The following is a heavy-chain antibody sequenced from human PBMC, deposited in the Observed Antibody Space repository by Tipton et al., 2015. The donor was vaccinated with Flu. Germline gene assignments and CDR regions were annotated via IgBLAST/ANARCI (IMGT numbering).Heavy chain of an antibody. Sequence: SLRLSCAASGFTFSSYEMNWVRQAPGKGLEWVSYISGSGSTIYYADSVKGRFTISRDNAKNSLYLQMNSLRAEDTAVYYCARYYDWVWAFDIWGQGTMVTVSS. CDR2: ISGSGSTI. J-gene: IGHJ3*02. V-gene: IGHV3-48*03. CDR3: ARYYDWVWAFDI. D-gene: IGHD3-22*01. CDR1: GFTFSSYE.